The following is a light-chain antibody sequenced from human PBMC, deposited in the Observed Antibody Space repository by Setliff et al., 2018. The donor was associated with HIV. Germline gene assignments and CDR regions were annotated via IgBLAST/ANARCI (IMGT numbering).Light chain of an antibody. Sequence: QSALAQPASVSGSPGQSITISCTGTSSDVGGYNYVSWYQHHPGKAPKLMIYDVSNRPSGVSNHFSGSKSGNTASLTISGLQAEDEADYYCSSYTSSNTFYVFGTGTKVTVL. J-gene: IGLJ1*01. CDR3: SSYTSSNTFYV. V-gene: IGLV2-14*01. CDR1: SSDVGGYNY. CDR2: DVS.